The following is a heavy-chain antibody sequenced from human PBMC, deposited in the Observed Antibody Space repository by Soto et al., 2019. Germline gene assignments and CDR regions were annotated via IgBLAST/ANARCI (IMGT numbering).Heavy chain of an antibody. CDR2: ISGSGGST. CDR1: GFTFSNYA. CDR3: AKNAEYYYFYYMDV. V-gene: IGHV3-23*01. Sequence: GGSLRLSCAASGFTFSNYALTWVRQAPGKGLEWVSAISGSGGSTYYADSVRGRFTISRDNSKNTLYLQMNSLRAEETAVYYCAKNAEYYYFYYMDVWGKGTTVTVSS. J-gene: IGHJ6*03.